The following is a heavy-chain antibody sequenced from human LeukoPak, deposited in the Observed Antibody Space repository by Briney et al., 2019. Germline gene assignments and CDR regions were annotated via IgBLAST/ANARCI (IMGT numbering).Heavy chain of an antibody. CDR2: IKVDGTDK. D-gene: IGHD7-27*01. J-gene: IGHJ4*02. CDR1: GFGCSNYW. CDR3: TTIGGLGTDDY. V-gene: IGHV3-7*01. Sequence: RAGGSLRLSCAASGFGCSNYWMSWVRQAPGKGLEWVAYIKVDGTDKYYLDSVEGRFTISRDNAKNSLYLQMNRLRAEDTAVYYCTTIGGLGTDDYWGQGTLVTVSS.